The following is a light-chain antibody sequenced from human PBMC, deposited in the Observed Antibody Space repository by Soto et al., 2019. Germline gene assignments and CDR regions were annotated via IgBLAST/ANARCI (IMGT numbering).Light chain of an antibody. V-gene: IGKV1-13*02. Sequence: AIQLTQSPSSLSASVGDRVSITCRASQGISSALAWYQHKPGKPPKLLIYDASSLQSGVPSRFSGSESGTDCTLTISSLQPDDFAIYYCQQLNTFPCTFGQGTRLEIK. CDR2: DAS. CDR1: QGISSA. J-gene: IGKJ5*01. CDR3: QQLNTFPCT.